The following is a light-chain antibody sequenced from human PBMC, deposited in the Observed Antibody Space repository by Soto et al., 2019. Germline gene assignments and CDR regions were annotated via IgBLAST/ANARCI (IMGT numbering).Light chain of an antibody. CDR1: SSDVGGYNY. CDR2: EVS. J-gene: IGLJ1*01. CDR3: SSYTSSSTYV. Sequence: QSALTQPASVSGSPGQSITISCTGTSSDVGGYNYVSWYQQHPGKAPKLLIYEVSNRHSGVSNRLSSSKSGNTASLTISGLQAEDEADYYCSSYTSSSTYVFATGTKVTVL. V-gene: IGLV2-14*01.